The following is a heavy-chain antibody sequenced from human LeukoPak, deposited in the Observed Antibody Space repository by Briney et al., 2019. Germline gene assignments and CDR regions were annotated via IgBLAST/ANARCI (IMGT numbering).Heavy chain of an antibody. CDR1: GYTFTSYD. CDR2: MNPNSGNT. Sequence: ASVKVSCKASGYTFTSYDINWVRQATGQGLEWMGWMNPNSGNTGYAQKFQGGVTMTRNTSISTAYMELSSLRSEDTAVYYRARGNSSGWYWRNYYGMDVWGQGTTVTVSS. V-gene: IGHV1-8*01. J-gene: IGHJ6*02. CDR3: ARGNSSGWYWRNYYGMDV. D-gene: IGHD6-19*01.